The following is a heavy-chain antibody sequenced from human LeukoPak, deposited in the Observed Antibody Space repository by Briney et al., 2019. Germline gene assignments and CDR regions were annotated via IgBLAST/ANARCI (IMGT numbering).Heavy chain of an antibody. V-gene: IGHV3-30*01. D-gene: IGHD6-6*01. CDR3: ARDKVAARRFDY. J-gene: IGHJ4*02. Sequence: GGSLRLSCAASGFTFSSYAMRWVRQAPGKGLEWVAVISYDGSNKYYADSVKGRFTISRDNSKNTMYLQMNSLRAEDTAVYYCARDKVAARRFDYWGQGTLVTVSS. CDR1: GFTFSSYA. CDR2: ISYDGSNK.